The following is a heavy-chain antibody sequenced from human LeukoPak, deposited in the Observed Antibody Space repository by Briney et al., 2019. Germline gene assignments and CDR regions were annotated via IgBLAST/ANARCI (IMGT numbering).Heavy chain of an antibody. Sequence: PSETLSLTCTVSGGSISSISYYWGWIRQPPGKGLEWIGSIHYSGSTYYNPSLKSRVTISVDTAKNQFSLRLSSVTAADTAVYYCARHGGDCSGGSCYPMSIDYWGQGTLVTVSS. CDR1: GGSISSISYY. J-gene: IGHJ4*02. V-gene: IGHV4-39*01. D-gene: IGHD2-15*01. CDR2: IHYSGST. CDR3: ARHGGDCSGGSCYPMSIDY.